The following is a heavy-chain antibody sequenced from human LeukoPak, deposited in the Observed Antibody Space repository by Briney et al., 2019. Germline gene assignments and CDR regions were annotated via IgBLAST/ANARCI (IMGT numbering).Heavy chain of an antibody. CDR3: ARDLATMVRGAIEDY. J-gene: IGHJ4*02. D-gene: IGHD3-10*01. Sequence: ASVTVSCTASGYTFTTYYIHWVRQAPGQGLEWMGRINPNSGGANYAQKFQGRVTMTRDTSISTAYMELSRLRSDDTAVYYCARDLATMVRGAIEDYWGQGTLVTVSS. CDR1: GYTFTTYY. CDR2: INPNSGGA. V-gene: IGHV1-2*06.